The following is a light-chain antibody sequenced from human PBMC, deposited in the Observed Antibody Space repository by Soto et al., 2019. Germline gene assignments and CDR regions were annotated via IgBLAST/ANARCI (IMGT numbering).Light chain of an antibody. CDR2: KAS. Sequence: DIQITQSPSTLSASVGDRVTITCRASQSISSWLAWYQQKPGKAPKLLIYKASSLESGVPSRFSGSGSGTEFTLTXSSLQPDDFATYYCQQYNSWTFGQGTKV. V-gene: IGKV1-5*03. CDR3: QQYNSWT. J-gene: IGKJ1*01. CDR1: QSISSW.